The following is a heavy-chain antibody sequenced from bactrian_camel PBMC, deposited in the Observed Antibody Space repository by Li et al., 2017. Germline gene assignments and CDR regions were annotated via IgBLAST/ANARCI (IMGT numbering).Heavy chain of an antibody. CDR3: AADLRGRCKFWPHSELGY. CDR2: IAGSSRN. V-gene: IGHV3S59*01. D-gene: IGHD1*01. Sequence: DVQLVESGGESVQAGGSLRLSCVASGYTYTRHCMGWFRQAPGKEREGVSWIAGSSRNDHAGPVKGRFAISQDNAKNTLYLQMNRLKPEDTGMYYCAADLRGRCKFWPHSELGYWGQGTQVTVS. CDR1: GYTYTRHC. J-gene: IGHJ6*01.